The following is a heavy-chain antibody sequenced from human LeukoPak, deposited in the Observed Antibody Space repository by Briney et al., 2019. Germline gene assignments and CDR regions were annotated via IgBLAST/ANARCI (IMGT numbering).Heavy chain of an antibody. D-gene: IGHD3-16*01. CDR2: FYNSART. Sequence: SETLSLACTVSDHSIRDYSRGWIRKPPGRGLGWFGYFYNSARTTYNPSLKTQVTIPADTSKNHFSLKLTSVTTADTAVYYSTRGAVWLIYYCGQGILVTASS. V-gene: IGHV4-59*01. CDR1: DHSIRDYS. J-gene: IGHJ4*02. CDR3: TRGAVWLIYY.